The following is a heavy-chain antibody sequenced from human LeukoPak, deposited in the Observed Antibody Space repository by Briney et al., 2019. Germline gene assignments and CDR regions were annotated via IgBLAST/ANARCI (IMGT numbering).Heavy chain of an antibody. V-gene: IGHV4-4*07. J-gene: IGHJ5*02. D-gene: IGHD2-2*01. CDR1: GGSISSYY. CDR2: IYTSGST. Sequence: PSETLSLTRTVSGGSISSYYWSWIRQPTGKGLEWIGRIYTSGSTNYNPSLKSRVAISVDTSKNQFSLKLSSVTAADTAVYHCARGIVPAADAGWFDPWGQGTLVTVSS. CDR3: ARGIVPAADAGWFDP.